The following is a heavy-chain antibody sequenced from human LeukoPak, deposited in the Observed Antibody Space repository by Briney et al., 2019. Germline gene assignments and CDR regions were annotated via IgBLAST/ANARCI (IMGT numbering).Heavy chain of an antibody. CDR2: INHSGST. CDR1: GGSFRGYY. D-gene: IGHD3-10*01. J-gene: IGHJ2*01. CDR3: ARDQGSTGSWYFDL. Sequence: SETLSLTCAVYGGSFRGYYWSWIRQPPGKGLEWIGEINHSGSTNYNPSLKSRVTISVDTSKNQFSLKLSSVTAADTAVYYCARDQGSTGSWYFDLWGRGTLVTVSS. V-gene: IGHV4-34*01.